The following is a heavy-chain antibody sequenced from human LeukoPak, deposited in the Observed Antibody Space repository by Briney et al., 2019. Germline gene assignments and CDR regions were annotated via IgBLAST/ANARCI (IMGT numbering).Heavy chain of an antibody. CDR3: ARERGSGSYYIPHYYYYYGMDV. CDR1: GYTFTSYG. CDR2: ISAYNGNT. J-gene: IGHJ6*02. D-gene: IGHD3-10*01. V-gene: IGHV1-8*02. Sequence: ASVKVSCKASGYTFTSYGISWVRQAPGQGLEWMGWISAYNGNTGYAQKFQGRVTMTRNTSISTAYMELSSLRSEDTAVYYCARERGSGSYYIPHYYYYYGMDVWGQGTTVTVSS.